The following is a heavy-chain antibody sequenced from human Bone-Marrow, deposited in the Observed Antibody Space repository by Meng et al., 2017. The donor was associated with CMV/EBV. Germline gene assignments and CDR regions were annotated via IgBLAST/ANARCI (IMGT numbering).Heavy chain of an antibody. CDR2: IVVGSGNT. Sequence: SVKVSCKASGFTFTSPAVQWVRQARGQRLEWIGWIVVGSGNTNYAQKFQERVTITRNMSTSTAYMELSSLRSEDTAVYYCAAANWDTDYWGQGTLVTVSS. J-gene: IGHJ4*02. CDR1: GFTFTSPA. CDR3: AAANWDTDY. V-gene: IGHV1-58*01. D-gene: IGHD7-27*01.